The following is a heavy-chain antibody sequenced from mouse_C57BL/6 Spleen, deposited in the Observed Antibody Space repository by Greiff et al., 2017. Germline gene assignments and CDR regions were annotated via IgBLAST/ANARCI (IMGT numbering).Heavy chain of an antibody. CDR2: ISSGSSTS. CDR3: ASAYYSNYVGFAY. D-gene: IGHD2-5*01. CDR1: GFTFSDYG. V-gene: IGHV5-17*01. J-gene: IGHJ3*01. Sequence: EVHLVESGGGLVKPGGSLKLSCAASGFTFSDYGMHWVRQAPEKGLEWVAYISSGSSTSYYADTVKGRFTISRDNAKNTLFLQMTSLRSEDTAMYYCASAYYSNYVGFAYWGQGTLVTVSA.